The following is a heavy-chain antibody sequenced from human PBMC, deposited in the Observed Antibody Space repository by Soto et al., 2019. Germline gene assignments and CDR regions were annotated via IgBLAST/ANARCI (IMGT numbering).Heavy chain of an antibody. CDR3: ARERQYDYVWGSYRQLYYFDY. Sequence: GGSLRLSCAASGFTFSDYYMSWIRQAPGKGLEWVSYISSSGSTIYYADSVKGRFTISRDNAKNQLYLQMNSLRAEDTAVYYCARERQYDYVWGSYRQLYYFDYWGQGTLVTVSS. V-gene: IGHV3-11*01. CDR2: ISSSGSTI. J-gene: IGHJ4*02. CDR1: GFTFSDYY. D-gene: IGHD3-16*02.